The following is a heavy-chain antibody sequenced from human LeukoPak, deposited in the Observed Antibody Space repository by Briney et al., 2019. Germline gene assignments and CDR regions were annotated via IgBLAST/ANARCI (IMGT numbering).Heavy chain of an antibody. D-gene: IGHD6-19*01. CDR3: AKMQVAVAAFDY. CDR1: GFTFSSYG. Sequence: GRSLRLSCAASGFTFSSYGMHWVRQAPGKGLEWVAVISYDGSNKYYADSVKGRFTISRDNSKNTLYLQMNSLRAEDTAVYYCAKMQVAVAAFDYWGQGTLVTVSS. J-gene: IGHJ4*02. V-gene: IGHV3-30*18. CDR2: ISYDGSNK.